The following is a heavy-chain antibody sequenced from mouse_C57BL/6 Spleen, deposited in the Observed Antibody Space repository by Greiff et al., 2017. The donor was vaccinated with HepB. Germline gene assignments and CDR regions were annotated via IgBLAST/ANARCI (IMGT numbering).Heavy chain of an antibody. CDR3: APNWFDY. Sequence: QVQLKQPGAELVRPGTSVKLSCKASGYTFTSYWMHWVKQRPWQGLEWIGVIDPSDSYTNYNQKFKGKATLTVDTSSSTAYMQLSSLTSEDSAVYYCAPNWFDYWGQGTTLTVSS. CDR2: IDPSDSYT. CDR1: GYTFTSYW. J-gene: IGHJ2*01. D-gene: IGHD4-1*01. V-gene: IGHV1-59*01.